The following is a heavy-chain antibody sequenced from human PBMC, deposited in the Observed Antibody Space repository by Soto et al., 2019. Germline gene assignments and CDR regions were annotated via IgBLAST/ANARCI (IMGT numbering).Heavy chain of an antibody. CDR1: GFTFGGYE. V-gene: IGHV3-48*03. CDR2: ISSSCSTK. J-gene: IGHJ5*02. D-gene: IGHD3-3*01. CDR3: ARDPTTIFGVLLDFDP. Sequence: AGSLRLSFAASGFTFGGYEMNWVRQAPGTGLEWVSYISSSCSTKYYAESVKVRFTIARDNAKNSLYLQMNSLRAEDTAVYYCARDPTTIFGVLLDFDPWAQGTLVTVSS.